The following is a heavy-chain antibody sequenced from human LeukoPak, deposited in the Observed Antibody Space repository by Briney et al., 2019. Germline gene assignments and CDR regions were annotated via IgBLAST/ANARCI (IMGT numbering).Heavy chain of an antibody. V-gene: IGHV3-30*18. CDR3: AKGHYYGSGSLDY. J-gene: IGHJ4*02. Sequence: GGSLRLSCAPSGFTFSRHGMRWVRQAPGKGLEWVAIISNDGSRKYYAHSVEGRFTISRDNSKNTLYLQMDSLRAEDTAVYYCAKGHYYGSGSLDYWGQGTLVTVSS. CDR2: ISNDGSRK. CDR1: GFTFSRHG. D-gene: IGHD3-10*01.